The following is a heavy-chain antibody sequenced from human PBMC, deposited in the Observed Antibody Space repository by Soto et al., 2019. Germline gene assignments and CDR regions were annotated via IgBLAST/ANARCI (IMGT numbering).Heavy chain of an antibody. V-gene: IGHV3-48*02. D-gene: IGHD2-21*02. J-gene: IGHJ5*02. CDR1: GFTFSSYS. CDR3: ARDSTYCGGDCYSVNWFDP. Sequence: VQLVESGGGLVQPGGSLRLSCAASGFTFSSYSMNWVRQAPGKGLEWVSYISSSSSTIYYADSVKGRFTISRDNAKNSLYLPMNSLRDEDTAVYYCARDSTYCGGDCYSVNWFDPWGQGTLVTVSS. CDR2: ISSSSSTI.